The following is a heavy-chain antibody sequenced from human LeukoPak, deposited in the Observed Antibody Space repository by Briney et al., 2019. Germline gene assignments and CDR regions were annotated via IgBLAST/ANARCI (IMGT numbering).Heavy chain of an antibody. CDR1: GFTFSSYS. Sequence: GGSLRFSCAASGFTFSSYSMNWVRQAPGKGLEWVSSISSSSSYIYYADSVKGRFTISRDNAKNSLYLQMNSLRAEDTAVYYCARGVAATYFDYWGQGTLVTVSS. J-gene: IGHJ4*02. D-gene: IGHD2-15*01. V-gene: IGHV3-21*01. CDR2: ISSSSSYI. CDR3: ARGVAATYFDY.